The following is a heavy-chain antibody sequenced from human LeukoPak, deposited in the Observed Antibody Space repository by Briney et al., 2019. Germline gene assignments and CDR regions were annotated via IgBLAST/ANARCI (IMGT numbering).Heavy chain of an antibody. Sequence: GRSLRLSCAASGFTFSSYGMHWVRQAPAKGLEWVAVIWYDGSNKYYADSVKGRFTISRGNSKNTLYLQMNSLRAEDTAVYYCATIGDRRSGELYRIDYWGQGTLVTVSS. V-gene: IGHV3-33*01. D-gene: IGHD1-26*01. CDR1: GFTFSSYG. J-gene: IGHJ4*02. CDR2: IWYDGSNK. CDR3: ATIGDRRSGELYRIDY.